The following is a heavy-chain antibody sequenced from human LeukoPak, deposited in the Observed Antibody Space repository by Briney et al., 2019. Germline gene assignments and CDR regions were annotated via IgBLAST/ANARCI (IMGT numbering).Heavy chain of an antibody. J-gene: IGHJ4*02. D-gene: IGHD7-27*01. CDR1: GFTVRSTY. CDR2: LHAGGST. V-gene: IGHV3-53*01. Sequence: GGSLRLSCAASGFTVRSTYMSWVRQAPGKGLQCVSVLHAGGSTFYADSVRGRFTISRDISKNTLYLQVNSLRVEDTALYYCAKDLHNWGFDYWGQGILVTVSS. CDR3: AKDLHNWGFDY.